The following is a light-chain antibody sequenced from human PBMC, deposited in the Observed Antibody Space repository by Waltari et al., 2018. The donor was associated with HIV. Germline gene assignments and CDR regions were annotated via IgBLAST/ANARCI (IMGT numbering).Light chain of an antibody. J-gene: IGLJ2*01. V-gene: IGLV2-23*01. Sequence: QSALTQPASVSGSPGQSITIPCTGTSSDVGGYNYVSWYQQHPGKAPKLIIYEGSKRPSGVSNRFSGSKSGNTASLTISGLQAEDEADYYCCSYAGSSTVVFGGGTKLTVL. CDR3: CSYAGSSTVV. CDR1: SSDVGGYNY. CDR2: EGS.